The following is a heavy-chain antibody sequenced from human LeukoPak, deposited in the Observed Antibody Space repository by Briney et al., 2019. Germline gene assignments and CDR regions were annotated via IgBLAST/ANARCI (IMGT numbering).Heavy chain of an antibody. Sequence: GASVKVSCKASGGTFSSYAISWVRQAPGQGLEWMGGIIPIFGTANYAQKFQGRVTITADESTSTAYMELSSLRSEDTAVYYCARDCSSTSCHFQHWGQGTLVTVSS. CDR2: IIPIFGTA. D-gene: IGHD2-2*01. CDR3: ARDCSSTSCHFQH. V-gene: IGHV1-69*13. CDR1: GGTFSSYA. J-gene: IGHJ1*01.